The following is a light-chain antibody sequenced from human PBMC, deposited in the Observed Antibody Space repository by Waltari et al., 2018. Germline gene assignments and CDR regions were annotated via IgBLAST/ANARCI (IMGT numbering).Light chain of an antibody. CDR3: CSYAGHFTWV. CDR1: DSDIGDTNY. CDR2: DVN. J-gene: IGLJ3*02. Sequence: QSALTQPPSVSGSPGQSVTISCIGTDSDIGDTNYVSWYQPHPGKAPKLLIFDVNSRPSGVPDRFSGSKSGNTASLTISGLQFEDESDYVCCSYAGHFTWVFGGGTKLTVL. V-gene: IGLV2-11*01.